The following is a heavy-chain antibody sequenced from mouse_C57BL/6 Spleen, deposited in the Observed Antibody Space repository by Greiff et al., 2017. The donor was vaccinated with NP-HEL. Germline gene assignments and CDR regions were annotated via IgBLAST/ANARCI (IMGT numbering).Heavy chain of an antibody. V-gene: IGHV5-17*01. Sequence: EVQLVESGGGLVKPGGSLKLSCAASGFTFSDYGMHWVRQAPEKGLEWVAYISSGSSTIYYADTVNGRFTISRDNAKNTLFLQITSLRSEDTAMYYCARPHYYGSSYWFAYWGQGTLVTVSA. CDR1: GFTFSDYG. CDR2: ISSGSSTI. J-gene: IGHJ3*01. D-gene: IGHD1-1*01. CDR3: ARPHYYGSSYWFAY.